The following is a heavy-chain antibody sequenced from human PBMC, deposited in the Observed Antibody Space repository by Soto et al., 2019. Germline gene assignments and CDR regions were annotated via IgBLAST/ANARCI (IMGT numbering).Heavy chain of an antibody. CDR1: GGSISSGGYS. V-gene: IGHV4-30-2*01. Sequence: QLQLQESGSGLVKPSQTLSLTCAVSGGSISSGGYSWSWIRQPPGKGLEYIGYIYHSGSTYYNLSHKSQVTISVDRSKNQFSLKLSSVTAADTAVYYCARVRSGWGIDYWGQGTLVTVSS. CDR2: IYHSGST. D-gene: IGHD6-19*01. J-gene: IGHJ4*02. CDR3: ARVRSGWGIDY.